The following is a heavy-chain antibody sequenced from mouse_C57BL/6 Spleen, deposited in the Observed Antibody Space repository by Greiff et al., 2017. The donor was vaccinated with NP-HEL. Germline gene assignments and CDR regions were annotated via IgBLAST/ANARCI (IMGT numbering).Heavy chain of an antibody. CDR3: ALITTVVEDYYAMDY. J-gene: IGHJ4*01. D-gene: IGHD1-1*01. Sequence: QVQLQQSGPELVKPGASVKISCKASGYAFSSSWMNWVKQRPGKGLEWIGRIYPGDGDTNYNGKFKGKATLTADKSSSTAYMQLSSLTSEDSAVYFCALITTVVEDYYAMDYWGQGTSVTVSS. CDR2: IYPGDGDT. V-gene: IGHV1-82*01. CDR1: GYAFSSSW.